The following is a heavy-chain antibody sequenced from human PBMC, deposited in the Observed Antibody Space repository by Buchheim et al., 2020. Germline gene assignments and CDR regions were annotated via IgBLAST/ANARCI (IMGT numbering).Heavy chain of an antibody. Sequence: QVQLVESGGGVVQPGRSLRLSCAASGFTFSSYGMHWVRQAPGKGLEWVAVISYDGSNKYYADSVKGRFTISRDNSKNKMYLQMNSLRAEDTAVYYCAKVAAAAGPVDYWGQGTL. CDR1: GFTFSSYG. V-gene: IGHV3-30*18. CDR3: AKVAAAAGPVDY. CDR2: ISYDGSNK. J-gene: IGHJ4*02. D-gene: IGHD6-13*01.